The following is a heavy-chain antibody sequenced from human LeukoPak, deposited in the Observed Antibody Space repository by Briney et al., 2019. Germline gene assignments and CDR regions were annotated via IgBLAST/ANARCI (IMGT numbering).Heavy chain of an antibody. CDR1: GGSISSYY. Sequence: SETLSLTCTVSGGSISSYYWSWIRQPPGKGLEWIGYIYYIGSTNYNPSLKSRVTISLDTSKSQFSLKLTSVTPADTAVYYCARGGIVGSRTNWFDPWGQGILVTVSS. V-gene: IGHV4-59*01. CDR2: IYYIGST. J-gene: IGHJ5*02. CDR3: ARGGIVGSRTNWFDP. D-gene: IGHD1-26*01.